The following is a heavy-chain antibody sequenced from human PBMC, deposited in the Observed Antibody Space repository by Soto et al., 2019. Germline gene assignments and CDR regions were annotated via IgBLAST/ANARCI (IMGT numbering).Heavy chain of an antibody. Sequence: SETLSLTCAVSGGSISGSNWWSWVRQPPGKGLEWIGEIYHIGSTNYNPSLKSRVTISADKSKNQFSLKLTSVTAADTAVYYCARVIAAAADFDYWGQGTLVTVSS. J-gene: IGHJ4*02. V-gene: IGHV4-4*02. CDR1: GGSISGSNW. CDR2: IYHIGST. D-gene: IGHD6-13*01. CDR3: ARVIAAAADFDY.